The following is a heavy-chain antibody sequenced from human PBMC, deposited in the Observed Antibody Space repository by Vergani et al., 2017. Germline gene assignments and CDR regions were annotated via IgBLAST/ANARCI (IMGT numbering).Heavy chain of an antibody. J-gene: IGHJ4*02. D-gene: IGHD3-16*02. CDR2: IYYSGST. V-gene: IGHV4-39*07. Sequence: QLQLQESGPGLVKPSETLSLTCTVSGGSISSSSYYWGWIRQPPGKGLEWIGSIYYSGSTYYHPSLKSRVTISVDMSKNQFSLKLSSVTAADTAVYYCGRSSRLRLGELSLFLDYWGQGTLVTVPS. CDR3: GRSSRLRLGELSLFLDY. CDR1: GGSISSSSYY.